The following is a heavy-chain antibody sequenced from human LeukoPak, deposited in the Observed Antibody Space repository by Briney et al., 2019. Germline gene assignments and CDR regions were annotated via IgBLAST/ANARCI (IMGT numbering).Heavy chain of an antibody. J-gene: IGHJ6*04. CDR3: AELGITMIGGV. CDR2: ISSSGSTI. Sequence: QTEGSLRLSCAASGFTVSRNYVSWVRQAPGKGLEWVSYISSSGSTIYYADSVKGRFTISRDNAKNSLYLQMNSLRAEDTAVYYCAELGITMIGGVWGKGTTVTISS. D-gene: IGHD3-10*02. CDR1: GFTVSRNY. V-gene: IGHV3-48*03.